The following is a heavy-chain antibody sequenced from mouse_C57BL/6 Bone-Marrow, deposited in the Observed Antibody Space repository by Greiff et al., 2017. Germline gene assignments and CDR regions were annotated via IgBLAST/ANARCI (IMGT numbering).Heavy chain of an antibody. Sequence: EVQLQESGAELVRPGASVKLSCTASGFNIKADYMHLVKQRPEQGLEWICWLDPENGDTEYASKFQGQATITADTSSNTTYLQLSSLTSEDTAVYFCTTGSSYTWFAYWGQGTLVTVSA. CDR1: GFNIKADY. CDR3: TTGSSYTWFAY. D-gene: IGHD1-1*01. CDR2: LDPENGDT. J-gene: IGHJ3*01. V-gene: IGHV14-4*01.